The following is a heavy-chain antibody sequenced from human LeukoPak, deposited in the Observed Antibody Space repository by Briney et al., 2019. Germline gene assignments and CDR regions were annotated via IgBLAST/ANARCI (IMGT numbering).Heavy chain of an antibody. CDR3: ARVPYSYGYHYYMDV. CDR1: GYTFTSYG. V-gene: IGHV1-2*02. D-gene: IGHD5-18*01. Sequence: GASVKVSCKASGYTFTSYGISWVRQAPGQGLEWMGWINANSGGTNSAQKFQGRVTMTRDTSISTAYMELRMMRSDGTAVYYCARVPYSYGYHYYMDVWGKGTTVTVSS. J-gene: IGHJ6*03. CDR2: INANSGGT.